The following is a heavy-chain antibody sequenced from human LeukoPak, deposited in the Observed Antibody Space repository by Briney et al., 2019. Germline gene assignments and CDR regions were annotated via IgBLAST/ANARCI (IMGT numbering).Heavy chain of an antibody. CDR1: GFTFSNLA. CDR3: AKDARRYSGWYFFDH. J-gene: IGHJ4*02. D-gene: IGHD6-19*01. V-gene: IGHV3-23*01. CDR2: ISDTGGTT. Sequence: GGSLRLSCEASGFTFSNLAMGWVRQAPGKGLEWVSVISDTGGTTYYADSVKGRFTISRDNSRNTLYLQMNSLRVDDTAVYFCAKDARRYSGWYFFDHWGQGTLVTVST.